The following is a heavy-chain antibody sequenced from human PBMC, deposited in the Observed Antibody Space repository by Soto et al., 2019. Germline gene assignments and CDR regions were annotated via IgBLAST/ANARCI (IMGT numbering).Heavy chain of an antibody. CDR1: GFTFSSYA. J-gene: IGHJ5*02. D-gene: IGHD6-6*01. V-gene: IGHV3-23*01. CDR2: ISGSGGST. CDR3: AKGSRRLAARNWFDP. Sequence: GGSLRLSCAASGFTFSSYAMIWVRQAPGKGLEWVSAISGSGGSTYYADSVKGRFTISRDNSKNTLYLQMNSLRAEDTAVYYCAKGSRRLAARNWFDPWGQGTLVTVSS.